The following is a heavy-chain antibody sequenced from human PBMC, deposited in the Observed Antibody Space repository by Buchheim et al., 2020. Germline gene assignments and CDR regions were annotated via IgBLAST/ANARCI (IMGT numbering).Heavy chain of an antibody. D-gene: IGHD4-11*01. V-gene: IGHV3-48*03. J-gene: IGHJ6*02. Sequence: EVPLVESGGGLVQPGGSLRLSCAASGFTFSSYEMNWVRQAPGKGLEWVSYISSSGSTIYYADSVKGRFTISRDNAKNSLYLQMNSLRAEDTAVYYCARADYSNYYYYGMDVWGQGTT. CDR3: ARADYSNYYYYGMDV. CDR2: ISSSGSTI. CDR1: GFTFSSYE.